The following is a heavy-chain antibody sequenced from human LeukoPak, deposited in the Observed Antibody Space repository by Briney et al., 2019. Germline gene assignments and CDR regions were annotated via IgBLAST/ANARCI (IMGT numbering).Heavy chain of an antibody. CDR3: ARGKHRPPYSSGCLGY. CDR2: MNPNSGNT. V-gene: IGHV1-8*01. J-gene: IGHJ4*02. CDR1: GYTFTSYD. Sequence: ASVKVSCKASGYTFTSYDVNWVRQATGQGLEWMGWMNPNSGNTGYAQKFQGRVTMTRNTSISTAYMELSSLRSEDTAVYYCARGKHRPPYSSGCLGYWGQGTLVTVSS. D-gene: IGHD6-19*01.